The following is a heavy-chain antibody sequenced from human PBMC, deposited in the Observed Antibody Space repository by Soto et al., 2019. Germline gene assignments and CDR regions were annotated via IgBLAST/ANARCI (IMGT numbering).Heavy chain of an antibody. Sequence: RASVKVSCKASGYTFTSYGISWVRQAPGQGLEWMGWISAYNGNTNYAQKLQGRVTMTTDTSTSTAYMELRSLRSDDTAVYYCARDPMYYDFWSGYFRWFDPWGQGTLVTVSS. CDR3: ARDPMYYDFWSGYFRWFDP. CDR2: ISAYNGNT. V-gene: IGHV1-18*01. J-gene: IGHJ5*02. CDR1: GYTFTSYG. D-gene: IGHD3-3*01.